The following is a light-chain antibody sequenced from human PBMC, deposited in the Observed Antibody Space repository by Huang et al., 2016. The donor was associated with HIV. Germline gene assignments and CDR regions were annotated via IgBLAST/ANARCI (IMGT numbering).Light chain of an antibody. CDR2: AAS. CDR1: QGVHTY. V-gene: IGKV1-8*01. Sequence: AIHITQSPSSLSASTGDRVTITCRASQGVHTYLAWYQQKSGEAPNLLIYAASTLQSGIPSRFSGSGSGTDFNLTISCLQSEDFAAYYYQQYYNYPQTFGQGTKVEVK. CDR3: QQYYNYPQT. J-gene: IGKJ1*01.